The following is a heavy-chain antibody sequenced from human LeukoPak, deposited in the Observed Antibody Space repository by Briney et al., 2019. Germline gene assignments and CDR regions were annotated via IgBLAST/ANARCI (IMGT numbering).Heavy chain of an antibody. V-gene: IGHV3-9*01. CDR2: ISWNSGSI. CDR3: AKSSSDIVGATPYGMDV. D-gene: IGHD1-26*01. Sequence: GGSLRLSYAASGFTFDDYAMHWVRQAPGKGLEWVSGISWNSGSIDYADSVKGRFTISRDNAKNSLYLQMNCLRAEDTALYYCAKSSSDIVGATPYGMDVWGQGTTVAVSS. CDR1: GFTFDDYA. J-gene: IGHJ6*02.